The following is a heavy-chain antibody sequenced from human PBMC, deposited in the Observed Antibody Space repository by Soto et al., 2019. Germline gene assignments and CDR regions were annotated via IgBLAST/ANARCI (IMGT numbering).Heavy chain of an antibody. D-gene: IGHD3-10*01. V-gene: IGHV4-31*03. CDR1: GGSISSGGYY. J-gene: IGHJ6*03. CDR3: ARDHGELWFGEYANYYYYMDV. CDR2: IYYSGST. Sequence: PSETLSLTCTVSGGSISSGGYYWSWIRQHPGKGLEWIGYIYYSGSTYYNPSLKSRVTISVDTSKNQFSLKLSSVTAADTAVYYCARDHGELWFGEYANYYYYMDVWGKGTTVTVSS.